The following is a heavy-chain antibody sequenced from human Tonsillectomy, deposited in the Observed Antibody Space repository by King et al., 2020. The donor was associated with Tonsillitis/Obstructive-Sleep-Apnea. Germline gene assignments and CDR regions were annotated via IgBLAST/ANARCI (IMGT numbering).Heavy chain of an antibody. D-gene: IGHD3-3*01. Sequence: VQLVESGGGLVKPGGSLRLSCAASGFIFSSYNMHWVRQAPGKGLEWVSSIISSSTYIYYADSLKGRFTISRDNAKNSLYLQMSSLRAEDTAVYYCARESVEFVEWLLSGDAFDIWGQGTMVSVSS. V-gene: IGHV3-21*06. J-gene: IGHJ3*02. CDR3: ARESVEFVEWLLSGDAFDI. CDR2: IISSSTYI. CDR1: GFIFSSYN.